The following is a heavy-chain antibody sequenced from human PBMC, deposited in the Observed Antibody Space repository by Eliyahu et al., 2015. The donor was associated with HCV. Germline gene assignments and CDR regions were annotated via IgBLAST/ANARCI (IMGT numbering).Heavy chain of an antibody. CDR3: AKDRVAARPDYYYYYGMDV. CDR1: GFTFSSXA. Sequence: EVQLLESGGGLVQPGGSLRLSCAASGFTFSSXAXSWVRQAXGKGLEWISAISGSGGXTYYAXXVKGRFTISRDNSKNTLYLQMNSLRAEDTAVYYCAKDRVAARPDYYYYYGMDVWGKGTTVTVSS. D-gene: IGHD6-6*01. J-gene: IGHJ6*04. CDR2: ISGSGGXT. V-gene: IGHV3-23*01.